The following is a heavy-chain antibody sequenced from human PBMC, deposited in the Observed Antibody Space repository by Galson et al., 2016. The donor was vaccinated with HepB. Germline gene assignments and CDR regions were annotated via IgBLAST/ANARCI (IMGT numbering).Heavy chain of an antibody. V-gene: IGHV6-1*01. D-gene: IGHD3-10*01. CDR3: TRAVMLGRGMDV. J-gene: IGHJ6*02. Sequence: CAISGDSVYNNGAAWVWIRQSPSRGLEWLGRTFYRSTWENHYAGSVKNRITISPDTSRNQFSLHLNSVTPEDTAVYYCTRAVMLGRGMDVWGQGTTVTVSS. CDR2: TFYRSTWEN. CDR1: GDSVYNNGAA.